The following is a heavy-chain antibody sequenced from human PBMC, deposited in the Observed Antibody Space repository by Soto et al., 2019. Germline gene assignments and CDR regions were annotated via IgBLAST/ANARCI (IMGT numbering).Heavy chain of an antibody. J-gene: IGHJ3*01. CDR2: IYYSGST. V-gene: IGHV4-39*01. CDR1: GDSLSSTSYH. Sequence: TLSLTCSVSGDSLSSTSYHWGWVRLPPGKGLEWIGTIYYSGSTYSNPSLKSRVTISADTSKNQFSLKLRSVTAADPAVYYCARRRDGYSAFDVWGPGKMVTVSS. D-gene: IGHD5-12*01. CDR3: ARRRDGYSAFDV.